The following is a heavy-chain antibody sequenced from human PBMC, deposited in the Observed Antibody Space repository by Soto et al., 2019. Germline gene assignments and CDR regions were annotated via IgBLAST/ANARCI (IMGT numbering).Heavy chain of an antibody. J-gene: IGHJ4*02. CDR3: ARDRWETSYERHLFDY. D-gene: IGHD1-26*01. CDR1: GFTFSNYA. Sequence: QVQLVESGGGVVQPGRSLRLSCAASGFTFSNYAMHWVRQAPGKGLDWVAVMSYDGSDKYYADSVNGRFTISRDNSKNTLYLQMTSLRAEDTAVYYCARDRWETSYERHLFDYWGEGTLVTVSS. V-gene: IGHV3-30*04. CDR2: MSYDGSDK.